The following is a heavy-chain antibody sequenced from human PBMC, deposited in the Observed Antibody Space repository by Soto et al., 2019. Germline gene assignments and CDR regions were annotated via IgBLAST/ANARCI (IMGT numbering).Heavy chain of an antibody. CDR2: IIPIFGTA. CDR3: ATPFAYCGGDCSDPPYYYYYGMDV. Sequence: GASVKVSCKASGGTFSIYAISWVRQAPGQGLEWMGGIIPIFGTANYAQKFQGRVTITADESTSTAYMELSSLRSEDTAVYYCATPFAYCGGDCSDPPYYYYYGMDVWGQGTTVTASS. D-gene: IGHD2-21*02. V-gene: IGHV1-69*13. J-gene: IGHJ6*02. CDR1: GGTFSIYA.